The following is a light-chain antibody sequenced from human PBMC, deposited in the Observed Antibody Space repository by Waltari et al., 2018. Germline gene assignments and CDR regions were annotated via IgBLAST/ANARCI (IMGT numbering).Light chain of an antibody. CDR2: TND. CDR1: SSNIGSNS. Sequence: QSLLTQPPSTSGTPGPRVPIPCSGISSNIGSNSVNWYQHPPGTAPKLLIYTNDQRRSGVPDRFSGSKSGTSASLAISRLQSDDESDYFCAAWDDTLSAVVFGGGTKLTVL. J-gene: IGLJ2*01. V-gene: IGLV1-44*01. CDR3: AAWDDTLSAVV.